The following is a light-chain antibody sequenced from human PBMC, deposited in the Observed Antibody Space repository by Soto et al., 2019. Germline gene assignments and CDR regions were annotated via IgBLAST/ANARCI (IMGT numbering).Light chain of an antibody. CDR2: GAS. V-gene: IGKV1-39*01. J-gene: IGKJ5*01. Sequence: DVQITHSPSSLSASVLYRFTITCRASQPISNYLNWYQQKAGEAPKVLIFGASSLQTGVPSKFSGSGYGTDFTLIINNLHPDDFATYYCQQTHAVPLTFGQGTRLEIK. CDR1: QPISNY. CDR3: QQTHAVPLT.